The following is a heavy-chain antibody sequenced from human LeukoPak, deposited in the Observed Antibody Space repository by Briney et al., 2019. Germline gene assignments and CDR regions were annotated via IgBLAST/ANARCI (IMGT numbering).Heavy chain of an antibody. CDR3: ARDLVSSWSRGYYYMDV. D-gene: IGHD6-13*01. CDR1: GFTSSSYS. CDR2: ISSSSSYI. V-gene: IGHV3-21*01. Sequence: KTGGSLRLSCAASGFTSSSYSMNWVRQAPGKGLEWVSSISSSSSYIYYADSVKGRFTISRDNAKNSLYLQMNSLRAEDTAVYYCARDLVSSWSRGYYYMDVWGKGTTVTVSS. J-gene: IGHJ6*03.